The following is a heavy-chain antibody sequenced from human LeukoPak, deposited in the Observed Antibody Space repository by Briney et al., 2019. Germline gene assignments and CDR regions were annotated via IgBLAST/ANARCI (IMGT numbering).Heavy chain of an antibody. CDR3: AKGNGHYYFDY. J-gene: IGHJ4*02. V-gene: IGHV3-30*04. Sequence: GGSLRLSCTASGFTFGDYALTWVRQAPGKGLEWVAIISYDGSNQYYADSVKGRFIISRDNSKNTLYLQMSSLRAEDTSVYYCAKGNGHYYFDYLGQGTLVTVSS. D-gene: IGHD1-1*01. CDR1: GFTFGDYA. CDR2: ISYDGSNQ.